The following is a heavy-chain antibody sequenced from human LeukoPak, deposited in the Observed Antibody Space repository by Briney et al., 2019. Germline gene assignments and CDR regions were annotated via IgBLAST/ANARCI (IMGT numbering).Heavy chain of an antibody. CDR1: GFTFSNAW. CDR3: TTYDFWSGYYTDY. CDR2: IKSKTDGGTT. V-gene: IGHV3-15*01. Sequence: GGSLSLSCAASGFTFSNAWMSWVRQAPGKWLEWVGRIKSKTDGGTTDYAAPVKGRFTISRDDSKNTLYLQMNSLKTEDTAVYYCTTYDFWSGYYTDYWGQGTLVTVSS. J-gene: IGHJ4*02. D-gene: IGHD3-3*01.